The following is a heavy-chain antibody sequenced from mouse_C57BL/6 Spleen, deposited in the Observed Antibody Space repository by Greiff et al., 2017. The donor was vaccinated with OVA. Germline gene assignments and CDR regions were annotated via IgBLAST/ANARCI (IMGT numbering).Heavy chain of an antibody. CDR2: IYPGSGST. CDR3: ASYDYGSNGCDY. D-gene: IGHD1-1*01. Sequence: QVQLQQPGAELVKPGASVKMSCKASGYTFTSYWITWVKQRPGQGLEWIGDIYPGSGSTNYNEKFKSKATLTVDTSSSTAYMQLSSLTSEDSAVYDCASYDYGSNGCDYWGQGTTLTVSS. J-gene: IGHJ2*01. CDR1: GYTFTSYW. V-gene: IGHV1-55*01.